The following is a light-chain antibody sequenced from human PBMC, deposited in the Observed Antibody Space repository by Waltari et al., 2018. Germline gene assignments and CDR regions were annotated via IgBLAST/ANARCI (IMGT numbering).Light chain of an antibody. V-gene: IGLV2-14*01. CDR2: DVS. CDR1: SSDVGSYEY. Sequence: QSALTQPASVSGSPGQSITIPCTGTSSDVGSYEYVSGYQQHPGKAPKVMSYDVSNRPSGVSNRFSGSKSGNTASLTISGLQAEDEADYYCSSHTSNNVVVFGGGTKLTVL. J-gene: IGLJ2*01. CDR3: SSHTSNNVVV.